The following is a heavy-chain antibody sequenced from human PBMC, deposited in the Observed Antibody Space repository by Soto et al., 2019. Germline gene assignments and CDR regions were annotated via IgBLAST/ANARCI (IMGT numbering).Heavy chain of an antibody. CDR1: GFTFDDYA. J-gene: IGHJ4*02. V-gene: IGHV3-9*01. CDR3: ANLPLYGSGFDC. Sequence: VQLVESGGGLVQPGGSLRLSCAASGFTFDDYAIHWVRQIPGKGLEWVSGISWNGDATGYADSVKGRFTISRDNAKNSLYLQMDSLKSEDTAMYYCANLPLYGSGFDCWGQGTRVTVSS. CDR2: ISWNGDAT. D-gene: IGHD3-10*01.